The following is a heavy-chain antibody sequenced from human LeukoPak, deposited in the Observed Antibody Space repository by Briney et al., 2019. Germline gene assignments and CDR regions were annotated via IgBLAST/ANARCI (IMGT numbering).Heavy chain of an antibody. D-gene: IGHD2-2*01. CDR3: ATEYCASSSCRFDS. CDR1: GGSIGNCY. CDR2: IYNSGST. Sequence: SETLSLTCSVSGGSIGNCYWSWIRQSPGKGPEWIGYIYNSGSTNYNPSLKSRVTISLDTSKKQFSLKLTSVTAADTAIYYCATEYCASSSCRFDSWGQGTLVTVSS. J-gene: IGHJ4*02. V-gene: IGHV4-59*01.